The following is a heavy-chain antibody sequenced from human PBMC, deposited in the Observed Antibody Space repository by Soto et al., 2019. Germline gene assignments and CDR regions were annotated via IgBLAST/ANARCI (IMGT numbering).Heavy chain of an antibody. CDR3: AKMVGATLVVY. D-gene: IGHD1-26*01. CDR2: IHHSGST. CDR1: GASISSTSSGDW. V-gene: IGHV4-4*02. J-gene: IGHJ4*02. Sequence: QVQLQESGPGLVKPSGTLSLTCTVSGASISSTSSGDWWSWVRQPPGKGLEWIGEIHHSGSTNYNPSLKSRVTMSVDKSKNQFSLRLSSVTAADTAVYYCAKMVGATLVVYWGQGTLVTVSS.